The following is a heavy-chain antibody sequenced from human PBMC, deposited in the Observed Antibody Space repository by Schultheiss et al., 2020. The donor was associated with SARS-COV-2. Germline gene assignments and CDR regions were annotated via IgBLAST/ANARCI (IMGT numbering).Heavy chain of an antibody. D-gene: IGHD6-19*01. CDR2: IWYDGSNK. V-gene: IGHV3-30*02. CDR3: AKDHSSGWEGYYYGMDV. J-gene: IGHJ6*02. Sequence: GGSLRLSCAASGFTFSSYGMHWVRQAPGKGLEWVAVIWYDGSNKYYADSVKGRFTISRDNSKNTLYLQMNSLRAEDTAVYYCAKDHSSGWEGYYYGMDVWGQGTTVTVSS. CDR1: GFTFSSYG.